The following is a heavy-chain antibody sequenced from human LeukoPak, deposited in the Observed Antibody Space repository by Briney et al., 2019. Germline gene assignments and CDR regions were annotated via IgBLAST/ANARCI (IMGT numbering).Heavy chain of an antibody. V-gene: IGHV4-59*08. D-gene: IGHD5-12*01. CDR1: GGSISPYY. J-gene: IGHJ4*02. CDR2: IYYSGST. CDR3: ARVGGYDADLFDY. Sequence: SETLSLTCTVSGGSISPYYWSWIRQVPGKGLEWIGYIYYSGSTYYNPSLKSRVTISVDTSKNQFSLKLSSVTAADTAVYYCARVGGYDADLFDYWGQGTLVTVSS.